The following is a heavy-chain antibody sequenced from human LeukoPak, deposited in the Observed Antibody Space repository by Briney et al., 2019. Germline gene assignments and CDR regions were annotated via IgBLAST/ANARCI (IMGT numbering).Heavy chain of an antibody. CDR3: TLLRGSGFDFLSDY. CDR1: GFTFSGSA. J-gene: IGHJ4*02. D-gene: IGHD2/OR15-2a*01. V-gene: IGHV3-73*01. Sequence: GGSLRLSCAASGFTFSGSAMHWVRQASGKGLEWVGRIRSKANRYATAYAASVKGRFTISRDDSRNTAYLQMNSLKTEDTAVYYCTLLRGSGFDFLSDYWGQGTLVTVSS. CDR2: IRSKANRYAT.